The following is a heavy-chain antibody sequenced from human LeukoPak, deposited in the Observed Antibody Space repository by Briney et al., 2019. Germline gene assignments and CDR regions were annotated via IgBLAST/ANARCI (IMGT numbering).Heavy chain of an antibody. V-gene: IGHV3-23*01. CDR3: ATDGYCSSTSCYREMATQLVPGDAVDI. J-gene: IGHJ3*02. D-gene: IGHD2-2*03. CDR1: GFTFSSYA. Sequence: GGSLRLSCAASGFTFSSYAMSWVRQAPGKGLEWVSAISGSGGSTYYADSVKGRFTISRDNSKNTLYLQMNSLRAEDTAVYYCATDGYCSSTSCYREMATQLVPGDAVDIWGQGTMVTVSS. CDR2: ISGSGGST.